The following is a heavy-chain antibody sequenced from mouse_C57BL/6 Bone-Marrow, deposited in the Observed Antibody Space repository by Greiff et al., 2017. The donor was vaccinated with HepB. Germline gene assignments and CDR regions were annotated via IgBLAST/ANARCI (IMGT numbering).Heavy chain of an antibody. V-gene: IGHV1-80*01. CDR2: IYPGDGDT. D-gene: IGHD1-1*01. Sequence: VQLQQSGAELVKPGASVKISCKASGYAFSSYWMNWVKQRPGKGLEWIGQIYPGDGDTNYNGKFKGKATLTADKSSSTAYMQLSSLTSEDSAVYFCAREVYYGSSYGFAYWGQGTLVTVSA. CDR3: AREVYYGSSYGFAY. J-gene: IGHJ3*01. CDR1: GYAFSSYW.